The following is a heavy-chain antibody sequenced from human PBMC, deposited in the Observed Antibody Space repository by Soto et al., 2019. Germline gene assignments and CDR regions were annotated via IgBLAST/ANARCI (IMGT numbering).Heavy chain of an antibody. D-gene: IGHD2-15*01. V-gene: IGHV3-9*01. Sequence: GGSLRLSCEGFGFNFEDYAMHWIRQAPGKGLEWVSGINWNGGITGYADSVKGRFTVSRDNANNSLHLEMSSLKTEDTALYYCARGRGALTVVSNWFDPWGQGTLVTVSS. CDR3: ARGRGALTVVSNWFDP. CDR2: INWNGGIT. J-gene: IGHJ5*02. CDR1: GFNFEDYA.